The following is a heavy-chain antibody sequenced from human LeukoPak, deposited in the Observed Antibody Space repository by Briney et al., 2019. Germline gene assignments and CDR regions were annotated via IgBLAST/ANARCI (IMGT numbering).Heavy chain of an antibody. J-gene: IGHJ3*02. CDR3: ARDRSNDYGDYGHDAFDI. D-gene: IGHD4-17*01. Sequence: ASVKVSCTASGYTFTSYYMHWVRQAPGQGLEWMGIINPSGGSTSYAQKFQGRVTMTRDTSTSTVYMELGSLRSEDTAVYYCARDRSNDYGDYGHDAFDIWGQGTMVTVSS. CDR1: GYTFTSYY. CDR2: INPSGGST. V-gene: IGHV1-46*01.